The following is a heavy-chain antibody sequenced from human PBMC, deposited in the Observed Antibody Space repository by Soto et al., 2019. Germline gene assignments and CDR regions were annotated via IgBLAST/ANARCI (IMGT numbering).Heavy chain of an antibody. CDR3: ATYGMDV. Sequence: PGGSLRLSCVVSGGSFSDFYMSWIRKAPGKGLEWVSHISTDSSNTKYGASVKGRFTVSRDNAKRSLYLQMNSLRVEDTGIYYCATYGMDVWGQGTTVTVSS. CDR2: ISTDSSNT. V-gene: IGHV3-11*06. J-gene: IGHJ6*02. CDR1: GGSFSDFY.